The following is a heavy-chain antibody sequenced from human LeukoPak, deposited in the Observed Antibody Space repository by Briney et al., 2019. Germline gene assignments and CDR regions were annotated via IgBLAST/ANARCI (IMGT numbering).Heavy chain of an antibody. D-gene: IGHD5-18*01. CDR3: ARATAIDAFDI. J-gene: IGHJ3*02. V-gene: IGHV1-46*01. CDR2: INPSGGST. Sequence: ASVKVSFKASGYTFTSYYMHWVRQAPGQGLEWMGIINPSGGSTSYAQKFQGRVTMTRDMSTSTVYMELSSLRSEDTAVYYCARATAIDAFDIWGQGTMVTVSS. CDR1: GYTFTSYY.